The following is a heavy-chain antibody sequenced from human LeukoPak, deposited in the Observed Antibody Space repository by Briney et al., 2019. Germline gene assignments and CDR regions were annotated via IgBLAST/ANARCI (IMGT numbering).Heavy chain of an antibody. CDR1: GGSISSYY. CDR3: AGGGAVADFDY. J-gene: IGHJ4*02. Sequence: PSETLSLTCTDSGGSISSYYWSWIRQPPGKGLEWIAYIYYSGSTNYNPSLKSRVTISVNTSKNQFSLKLSSVTAADTAVYYCAGGGAVADFDYWGQGTLVTVSS. CDR2: IYYSGST. V-gene: IGHV4-59*01. D-gene: IGHD6-19*01.